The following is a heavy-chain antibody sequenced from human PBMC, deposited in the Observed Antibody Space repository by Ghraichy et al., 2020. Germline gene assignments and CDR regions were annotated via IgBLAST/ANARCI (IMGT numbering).Heavy chain of an antibody. CDR3: AKPYSSGWYGDFDY. CDR1: GFTFSSYA. CDR2: ISYDGNNE. Sequence: GGSLRLSCAASGFTFSSYAMHWVRQAPGKGLEWVAVISYDGNNEYYADSVKGRFTIYRDNSKNTLYLQMNSLRDEDTAVYYCAKPYSSGWYGDFDYWGQGTLVTVSS. D-gene: IGHD6-19*01. V-gene: IGHV3-30*18. J-gene: IGHJ4*02.